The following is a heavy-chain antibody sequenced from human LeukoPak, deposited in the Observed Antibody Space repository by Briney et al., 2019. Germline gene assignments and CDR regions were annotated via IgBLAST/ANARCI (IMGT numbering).Heavy chain of an antibody. CDR3: AKDIGGGDYYYYYMDV. D-gene: IGHD3-16*01. Sequence: GGSLRLSCAASGFNFNTYWMSWVRQAPGKGLEWVSGISWNSGSIGYADSVKGRFTISRDNAKNSLYLQMNSLRAEDTALYYCAKDIGGGDYYYYYMDVWGKGTTVTISS. V-gene: IGHV3-9*01. CDR1: GFNFNTYW. J-gene: IGHJ6*03. CDR2: ISWNSGSI.